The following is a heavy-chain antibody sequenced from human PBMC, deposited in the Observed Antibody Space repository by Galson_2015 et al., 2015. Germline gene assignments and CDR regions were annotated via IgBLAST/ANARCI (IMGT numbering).Heavy chain of an antibody. V-gene: IGHV3-49*04. D-gene: IGHD3-3*01. CDR2: ISSKAYGGTT. CDR1: GFTFGDYA. Sequence: SLRLSCAASGFTFGDYAMSWVRQAPGKGLEWVGFISSKAYGGTTEYAASVKGRFTISGDDSKSIAYLQMNSLKTEDTAVYYCTRGPPVTIFGVLDFDYRGQGTLVTVSS. J-gene: IGHJ4*02. CDR3: TRGPPVTIFGVLDFDY.